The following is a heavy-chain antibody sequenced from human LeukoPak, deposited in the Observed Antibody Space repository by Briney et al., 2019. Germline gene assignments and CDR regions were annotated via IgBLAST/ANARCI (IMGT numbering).Heavy chain of an antibody. CDR1: GFTFSSYW. V-gene: IGHV3-7*01. D-gene: IGHD3-22*01. CDR3: ARASSSGYRGADF. J-gene: IGHJ4*02. Sequence: GGSLRLSCAASGFTFSSYWMNWARQAPGKGLEWVANIKQDGSEKYYVDSVKGRFTISRDNAKNSLYLQMHSLRTEDTAVYYCARASSSGYRGADFWGQGTLVTVSS. CDR2: IKQDGSEK.